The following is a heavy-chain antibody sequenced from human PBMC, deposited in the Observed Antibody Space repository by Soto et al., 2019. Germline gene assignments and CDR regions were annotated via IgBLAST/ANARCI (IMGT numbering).Heavy chain of an antibody. Sequence: GGSLRLSCAASGFTFSSYAMSWVRQAPWKGLEWVSAISGSGGSTYYADSVKGRFTISRDNSKNTLYLQMNSLRAEDTAVYYCAKDRDCSSSSCYVRDVFDICAQGTMVTVSS. V-gene: IGHV3-23*01. D-gene: IGHD2-2*01. CDR1: GFTFSSYA. CDR3: AKDRDCSSSSCYVRDVFDI. J-gene: IGHJ3*02. CDR2: ISGSGGST.